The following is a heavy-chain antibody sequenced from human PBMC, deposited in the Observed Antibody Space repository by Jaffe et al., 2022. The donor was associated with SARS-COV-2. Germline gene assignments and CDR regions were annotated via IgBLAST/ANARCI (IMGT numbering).Heavy chain of an antibody. V-gene: IGHV3-49*03. CDR2: IRSKAYGGTA. J-gene: IGHJ4*02. Sequence: EVQLVESGGGLVQPGRSLRLSCRASGFTFGDYGMSWFRQAPGKGLEWVSFIRSKAYGGTAEYAASVEGRFSVSRDDSKSIAYLQMNSLKAEDTALYYCSRKYYDDSGSQGANWGQGTLVTVSS. CDR3: SRKYYDDSGSQGAN. D-gene: IGHD3-22*01. CDR1: GFTFGDYG.